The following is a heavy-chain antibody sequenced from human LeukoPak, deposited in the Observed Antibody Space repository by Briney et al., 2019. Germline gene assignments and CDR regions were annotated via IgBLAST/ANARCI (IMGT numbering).Heavy chain of an antibody. Sequence: ETLSLTCAVSGGSISSNSYYWGWIRQPLGKGLEWVSAISGSGGSTYYADSVKGRFTISRDNSKNTLYLQMNSLRAEDTAVYYCAKINSSPLSADPWGQGTLVTVSS. CDR3: AKINSSPLSADP. V-gene: IGHV3-23*01. CDR2: ISGSGGST. CDR1: GGSISSNSYY. J-gene: IGHJ5*02. D-gene: IGHD6-13*01.